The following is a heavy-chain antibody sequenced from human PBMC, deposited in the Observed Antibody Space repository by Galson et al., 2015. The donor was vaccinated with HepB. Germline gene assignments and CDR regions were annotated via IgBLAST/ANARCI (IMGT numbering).Heavy chain of an antibody. D-gene: IGHD2-2*02. V-gene: IGHV3-30*18. CDR3: AKSLVPAAIFRWFDP. CDR2: ISYDGSNK. Sequence: SLRLSCAASGFTFSSHGMHWVRQAPGKGLEWVAVISYDGSNKYYADSVKGRFTISRDNSKNTLYLQMNSLRAEDTAVYYCAKSLVPAAIFRWFDPWGQGTLVTVSS. CDR1: GFTFSSHG. J-gene: IGHJ5*02.